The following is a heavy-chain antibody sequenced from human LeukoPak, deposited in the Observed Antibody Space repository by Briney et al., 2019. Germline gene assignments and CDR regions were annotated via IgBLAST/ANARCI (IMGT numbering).Heavy chain of an antibody. CDR3: ARDLGRVTGGRPRVGADNFDY. V-gene: IGHV1-2*02. CDR1: GYTFTGYY. Sequence: GASVKVSCKASGYTFTGYYMHWVRQAPGQGLEWMGWINPNSGGTNYAQKFQGRATMTRDTSISTAYMELSSLRSDDTAVYYCARDLGRVTGGRPRVGADNFDYWGQGTLVTVSS. J-gene: IGHJ4*02. D-gene: IGHD1-26*01. CDR2: INPNSGGT.